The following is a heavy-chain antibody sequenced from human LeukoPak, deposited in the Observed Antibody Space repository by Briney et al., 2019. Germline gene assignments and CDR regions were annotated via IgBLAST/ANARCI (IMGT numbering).Heavy chain of an antibody. Sequence: GASVKVSCKASGGTFSSYAISWVRQAPGQGLEWMGGIIPIFGTANYAQKFQGRVTITTDESTSTAYMELSSLRSEDTAVYYCARSGPYDFWSGYPTLYYFDYWGQGTLVTVSS. CDR3: ARSGPYDFWSGYPTLYYFDY. CDR2: IIPIFGTA. J-gene: IGHJ4*02. V-gene: IGHV1-69*05. CDR1: GGTFSSYA. D-gene: IGHD3-3*01.